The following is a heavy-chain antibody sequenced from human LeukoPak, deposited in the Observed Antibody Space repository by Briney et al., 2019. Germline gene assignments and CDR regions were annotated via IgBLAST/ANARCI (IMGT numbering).Heavy chain of an antibody. Sequence: PGRSLRLSCAASGFTVSRFWMTWVRQAPGKGLEWVANIKEDASEKFYVDSVKGRFTISRDNAKNSLYLQMNSLRTEDTAVYYCARYYDGIGYFDSFDVWGQGTVVSVSS. CDR3: ARYYDGIGYFDSFDV. CDR2: IKEDASEK. CDR1: GFTVSRFW. V-gene: IGHV3-7*03. J-gene: IGHJ3*01. D-gene: IGHD3-16*01.